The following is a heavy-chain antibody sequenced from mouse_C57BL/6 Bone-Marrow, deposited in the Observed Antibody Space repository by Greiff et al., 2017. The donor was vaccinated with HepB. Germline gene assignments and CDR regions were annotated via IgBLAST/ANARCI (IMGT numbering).Heavy chain of an antibody. V-gene: IGHV3-5*01. D-gene: IGHD2-5*01. CDR3: AREGDYSNSTPHWYFDV. CDR1: GISITTGNYR. CDR2: IYYSGTI. J-gene: IGHJ1*03. Sequence: EVQLQESGPGLVKPSQTVFLTCTVTGISITTGNYRWSWIRQFPGNKLEWIGYIYYSGTITYNPSLTSRTTITRDTTKNQFFLEMNSLTAEDTATYYCAREGDYSNSTPHWYFDVWGTGTTVTVSS.